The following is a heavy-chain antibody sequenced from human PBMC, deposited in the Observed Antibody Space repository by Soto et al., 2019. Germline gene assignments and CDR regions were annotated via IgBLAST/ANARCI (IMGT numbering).Heavy chain of an antibody. CDR3: AKDSWYFDL. CDR2: IDTSGHST. J-gene: IGHJ4*02. D-gene: IGHD6-13*01. V-gene: IGHV3-74*01. Sequence: PGGSLRLSCEAYGFVFTNFRMHWVRHVPGKGLVWVARIDTSGHSTNYAESVKGRFTISRDNAKNTVSLQMNSLRVEDTGVYYCAKDSWYFDLWSQGSQVTVSS. CDR1: GFVFTNFR.